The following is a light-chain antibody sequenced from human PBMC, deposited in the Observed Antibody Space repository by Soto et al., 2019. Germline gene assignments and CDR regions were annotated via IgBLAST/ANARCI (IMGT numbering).Light chain of an antibody. CDR2: DVS. CDR3: CSYAGSYSYV. J-gene: IGLJ1*01. V-gene: IGLV2-11*01. Sequence: QSALTQPRSVSRSPGQSVTISCTGTSSDVGGYNYVSWYQQHPGKAPKLMIYDVSKRPSGVPDRFSGSKSGNTASLTIFWLQAEDEADYYCCSYAGSYSYVFGTGTKVTVL. CDR1: SSDVGGYNY.